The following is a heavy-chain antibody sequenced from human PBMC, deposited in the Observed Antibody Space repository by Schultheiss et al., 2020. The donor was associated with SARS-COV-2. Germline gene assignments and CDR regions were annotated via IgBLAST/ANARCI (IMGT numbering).Heavy chain of an antibody. CDR2: ISSNGGST. Sequence: GGSLRLSCSASGFIFNTYAMHWVRQAPGKGLEYVSGISSNGGSTYYADSVKGRFTISRDNSRNTLYLQMDSLRVEDTAVYYCARLPTGFPNWFDPWGQGTLVTVSS. D-gene: IGHD3-9*01. CDR1: GFIFNTYA. V-gene: IGHV3-64*04. J-gene: IGHJ5*02. CDR3: ARLPTGFPNWFDP.